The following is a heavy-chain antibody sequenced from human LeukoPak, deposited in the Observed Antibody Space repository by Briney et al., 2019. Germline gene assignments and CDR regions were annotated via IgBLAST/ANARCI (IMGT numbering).Heavy chain of an antibody. CDR2: IIPILGIA. CDR3: ARDRGHDSSGYYYYYFDY. CDR1: GGTFSSYA. D-gene: IGHD3-22*01. V-gene: IGHV1-69*04. J-gene: IGHJ4*02. Sequence: ASVKVSCKASGGTFSSYAISWVRQAPGQGLEWMGRIIPILGIANYAQKFQGRVTFTADKSTSTAYMELSSLRSEDTAVYYCARDRGHDSSGYYYYYFDYWGQGTLVTVSS.